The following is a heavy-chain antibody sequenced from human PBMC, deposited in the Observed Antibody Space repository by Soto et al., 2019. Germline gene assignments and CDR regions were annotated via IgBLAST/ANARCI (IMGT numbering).Heavy chain of an antibody. CDR1: GGTFSSYT. CDR3: AREMNIGYDNPGYFDY. CDR2: IIPILGIA. D-gene: IGHD5-12*01. Sequence: QVQLVQSGAEVKKPGSSVKVSCKASGGTFSSYTISWVRQAPGQGLEWMGRIIPILGIANYAQKFQGRVTITADKSTSTAYMELSSLRSEDTAVYYCAREMNIGYDNPGYFDYWRQGTLVTVSS. J-gene: IGHJ4*01. V-gene: IGHV1-69*08.